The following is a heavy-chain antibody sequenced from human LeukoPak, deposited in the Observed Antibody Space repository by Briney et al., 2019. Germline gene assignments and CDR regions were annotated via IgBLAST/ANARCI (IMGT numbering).Heavy chain of an antibody. CDR3: AKDYYDSSGSN. V-gene: IGHV3-33*06. Sequence: GGSLRLSCAASGFTFSSYGMHWVRQAPGKGLEWVAVIWYDGSSKYYADSVKGRFTISRDNSKNTLYLQMNSLRAEDTAVYYCAKDYYDSSGSNWGQGTLVTVSS. J-gene: IGHJ4*02. D-gene: IGHD3-22*01. CDR1: GFTFSSYG. CDR2: IWYDGSSK.